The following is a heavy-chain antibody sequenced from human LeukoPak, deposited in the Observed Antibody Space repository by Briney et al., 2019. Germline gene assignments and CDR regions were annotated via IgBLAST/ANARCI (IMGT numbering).Heavy chain of an antibody. CDR3: ARDRTKHTVTTHFDY. CDR1: GGSFSGYY. D-gene: IGHD4-17*01. CDR2: ISHSGST. V-gene: IGHV4-34*01. Sequence: SETLSLTCAVYGGSFSGYYWSWIRQPPGKGLEWIGKISHSGSTKYNPSLKSRVTISIDTSENQFSLRLTSITAADTAVYYCARDRTKHTVTTHFDYWGQGSLVVVSS. J-gene: IGHJ4*02.